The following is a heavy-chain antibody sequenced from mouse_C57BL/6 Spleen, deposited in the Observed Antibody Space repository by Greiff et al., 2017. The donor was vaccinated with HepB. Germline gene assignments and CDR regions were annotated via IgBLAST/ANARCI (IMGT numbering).Heavy chain of an antibody. CDR3: ARPYYYGSSYVGYFDV. Sequence: QVQLQQPGAELVRPGTSVKLSCKASGYTFTSYWMHWVKQRPGQGLEWIGVIDPSDSYTNYNQKFKGKATLTVDTSSSTAYMQLSSLTSEDSAVYDCARPYYYGSSYVGYFDVWGTGTTVTVSS. V-gene: IGHV1-59*01. CDR1: GYTFTSYW. CDR2: IDPSDSYT. D-gene: IGHD1-1*01. J-gene: IGHJ1*03.